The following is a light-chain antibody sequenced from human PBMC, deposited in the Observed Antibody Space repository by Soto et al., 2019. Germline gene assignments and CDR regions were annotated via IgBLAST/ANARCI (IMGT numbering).Light chain of an antibody. J-gene: IGLJ1*01. CDR3: FSHRGGDSHV. V-gene: IGLV2-14*01. Sequence: QSVLTQPASVSGSPGQSITISCTGSSXDVGTYNYVSWYQQYPGKDPKLMIYGVTNRPSGVSNRFSGSKTGNTASLTISGLQAEDEADYYCFSHRGGDSHVFGTGTKVTVL. CDR2: GVT. CDR1: SXDVGTYNY.